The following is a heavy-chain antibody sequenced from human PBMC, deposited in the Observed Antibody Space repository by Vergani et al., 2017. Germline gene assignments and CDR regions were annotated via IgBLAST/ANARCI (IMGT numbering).Heavy chain of an antibody. CDR1: GFTFSSYA. Sequence: EVQLLEFGGGLVPPGGSLRLSCAASGFTFSSYAMSWVRQAPGKGLEWVSAISGSGGSTYYADSVKGRFTISRDNSKNTLYLQMNSLRAEDTAVYYCAKDLNLRIPRRGGWFDPWGQGTLVTVSS. J-gene: IGHJ5*02. D-gene: IGHD1-14*01. CDR3: AKDLNLRIPRRGGWFDP. V-gene: IGHV3-23*01. CDR2: ISGSGGST.